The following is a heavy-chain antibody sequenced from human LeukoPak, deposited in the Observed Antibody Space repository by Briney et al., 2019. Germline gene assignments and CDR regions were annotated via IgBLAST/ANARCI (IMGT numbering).Heavy chain of an antibody. CDR2: MNPNSGNT. CDR3: AIRYGSGEKYYYYYYMDV. D-gene: IGHD3-10*01. Sequence: ASVKVSCKASGYTFTSYDINWVRQATGQGPEWMGWMNPNSGNTGYAQKFQGRVTMTRNTSIRTAYIELSSLRSEDTAVYYCAIRYGSGEKYYYYYYMDVWGKGTTVTVSS. CDR1: GYTFTSYD. V-gene: IGHV1-8*01. J-gene: IGHJ6*03.